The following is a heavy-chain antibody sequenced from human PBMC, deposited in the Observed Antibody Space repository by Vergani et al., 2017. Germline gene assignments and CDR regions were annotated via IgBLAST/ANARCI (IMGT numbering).Heavy chain of an antibody. CDR3: AREVVPTNYYYGMEV. Sequence: EVQLVESGGGLVKPEGSLRLSCAASGFTFSSYSLNWVRQAPGKGLEWVSSISGSGTYTFYGDSVRGRFTISRDNAKNSLYLQMNSLRVEDTAVYYCAREVVPTNYYYGMEVWGQGTTVTVSS. D-gene: IGHD2-15*01. V-gene: IGHV3-21*01. J-gene: IGHJ6*02. CDR1: GFTFSSYS. CDR2: ISGSGTYT.